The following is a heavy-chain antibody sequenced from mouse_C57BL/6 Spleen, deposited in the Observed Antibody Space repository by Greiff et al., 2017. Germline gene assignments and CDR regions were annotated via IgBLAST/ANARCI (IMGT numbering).Heavy chain of an antibody. CDR2: IYPSDSET. D-gene: IGHD3-2*01. J-gene: IGHJ3*01. CDR1: GYTFSRYW. V-gene: IGHV1-61*01. Sequence: VQLQQPGAELLRPGSSVKLSCQASGYTFSRYWMEWVKQRPGQGLEWIGNIYPSDSETHYNQKFTDKATLTVDKSSSTAYMQRSSLTSEDSAVYYCARDSSRYVFASWGPGTLATVSA. CDR3: ARDSSRYVFAS.